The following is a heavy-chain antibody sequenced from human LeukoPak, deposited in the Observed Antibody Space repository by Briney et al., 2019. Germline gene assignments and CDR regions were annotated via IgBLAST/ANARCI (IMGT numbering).Heavy chain of an antibody. CDR1: GFNVGSNY. CDR3: ARDQKRGPLGGIDYYYMDV. Sequence: GGSLRLSCAASGFNVGSNYINWVRQAPGKGLEWVSALYSGGSTYYADSVKGRFTVSRDNSKNTLYLQMNRLRAEDTALYYCARDQKRGPLGGIDYYYMDVWGKGTTVTISS. J-gene: IGHJ6*03. CDR2: LYSGGST. D-gene: IGHD1-26*01. V-gene: IGHV3-53*01.